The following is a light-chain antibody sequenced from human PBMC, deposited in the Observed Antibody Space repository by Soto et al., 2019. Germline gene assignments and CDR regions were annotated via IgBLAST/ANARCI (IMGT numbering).Light chain of an antibody. J-gene: IGKJ4*01. CDR1: QSLNSW. CDR3: LQYITYPLT. Sequence: DIQMTQSPSTLSASVGDRVIITCRASQSLNSWLAWYQQKPGKAPTVLIYKASSLGSGVPSRFSGSGSGTEFTLAISSLQPDDFATYYCLQYITYPLTFGGGTKVEIK. V-gene: IGKV1-5*03. CDR2: KAS.